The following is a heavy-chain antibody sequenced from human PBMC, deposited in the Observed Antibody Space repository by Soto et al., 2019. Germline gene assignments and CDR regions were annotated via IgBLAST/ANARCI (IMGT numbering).Heavy chain of an antibody. J-gene: IGHJ4*02. Sequence: PSETLSLTCTVSGGSISSGGYYWSWIRQHPGKGLEWIGYIYYSGSTYYNPSLKSRVTISVDTSKNQFSLKLSSVTAADTAVYYCARMGDSSGILFDYWGQGTLVTVSS. V-gene: IGHV4-31*03. D-gene: IGHD3-22*01. CDR1: GGSISSGGYY. CDR3: ARMGDSSGILFDY. CDR2: IYYSGST.